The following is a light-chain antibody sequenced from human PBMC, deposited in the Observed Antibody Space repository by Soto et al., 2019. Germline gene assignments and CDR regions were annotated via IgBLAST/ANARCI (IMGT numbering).Light chain of an antibody. CDR2: DVN. J-gene: IGLJ2*01. Sequence: QSALTQPASVSGSSGQSITISCIGTSSDVGGYNYVSWYQHHPGKVPKLMIYDVNNRPSGVSNRFSGSKSGNTASLTISGLQAEDEADYYCSSYTTSTTLVLFGGGTKVTVL. CDR3: SSYTTSTTLVL. V-gene: IGLV2-14*03. CDR1: SSDVGGYNY.